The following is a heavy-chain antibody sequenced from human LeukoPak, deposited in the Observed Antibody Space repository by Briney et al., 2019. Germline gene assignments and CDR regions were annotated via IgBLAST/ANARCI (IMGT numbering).Heavy chain of an antibody. CDR3: AREGRYCGSTRCSQPFDS. D-gene: IGHD2-2*01. CDR1: GDSVSSNSAA. J-gene: IGHJ4*02. Sequence: SQTLSLTCAISGDSVSSNSAAWNWIRQSPSRGLEWLARTYYRSKWYNDYAVSVKSRITINPDTSKNQFSLQLNSVTPEDTAVYFCAREGRYCGSTRCSQPFDSWGQGTAVTVSS. V-gene: IGHV6-1*01. CDR2: TYYRSKWYN.